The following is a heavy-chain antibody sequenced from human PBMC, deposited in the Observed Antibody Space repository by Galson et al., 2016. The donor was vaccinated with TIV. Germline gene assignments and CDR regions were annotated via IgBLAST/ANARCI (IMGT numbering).Heavy chain of an antibody. CDR2: INPNSGGT. CDR3: AKGGRGSAWDADS. D-gene: IGHD6-25*01. CDR1: GYSFTAFF. J-gene: IGHJ4*02. Sequence: SVKVSCKASGYSFTAFFLHWVRQAPGQGLEWMGRINPNSGGTTVAQKFQSRFTMTTDASINTAYMDLNRLTSDGTAVYFSAKGGRGSAWDADSWGQGTQVTVSS. V-gene: IGHV1-2*06.